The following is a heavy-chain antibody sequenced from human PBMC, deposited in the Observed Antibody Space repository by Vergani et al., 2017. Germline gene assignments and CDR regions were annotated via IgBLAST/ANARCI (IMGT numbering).Heavy chain of an antibody. D-gene: IGHD3-16*01. CDR1: GGSISSYY. CDR2: IYYSGST. CDR3: ARDEAPYDTHYYYYGMDV. V-gene: IGHV4-59*01. J-gene: IGHJ6*02. Sequence: QVQLQESGPGLVKPSETLSLTCTVSGGSISSYYWSWIRQPPGKGLEWIGYIYYSGSTNYKPSLKNRVTISVDTSKNQFSLKLSSVTAADTAVYYCARDEAPYDTHYYYYGMDVWGQGP.